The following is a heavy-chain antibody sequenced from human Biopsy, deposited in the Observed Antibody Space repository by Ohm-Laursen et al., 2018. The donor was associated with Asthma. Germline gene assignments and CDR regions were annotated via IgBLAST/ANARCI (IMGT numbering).Heavy chain of an antibody. V-gene: IGHV3-53*01. CDR2: IYSGGTS. Sequence: SLRLSCSASGFAVSRDHMFWVRQAPGKGLEWVSVIYSGGTSHTADSVRGRFTFSRDYSKNTLYLQMHSLRAEDTAVYYYARGDSSNWSHYYFDYWGQGTLVTVSS. CDR1: GFAVSRDH. CDR3: ARGDSSNWSHYYFDY. J-gene: IGHJ4*02. D-gene: IGHD3-22*01.